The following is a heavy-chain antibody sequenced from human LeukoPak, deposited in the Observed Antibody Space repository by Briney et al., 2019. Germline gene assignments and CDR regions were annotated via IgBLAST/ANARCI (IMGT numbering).Heavy chain of an antibody. CDR3: ARDRFLKGFTRVLKHY. Sequence: ASVKVSCKASGYTFTSYGISWVRQAPGQGLEWMGWISAYNGNTNYAQKLQGRVTMTTDTSTSTAYMELRSLRSDDTAVYYCARDRFLKGFTRVLKHYWGQGTLVTVSS. CDR2: ISAYNGNT. J-gene: IGHJ4*02. V-gene: IGHV1-18*01. D-gene: IGHD3-3*01. CDR1: GYTFTSYG.